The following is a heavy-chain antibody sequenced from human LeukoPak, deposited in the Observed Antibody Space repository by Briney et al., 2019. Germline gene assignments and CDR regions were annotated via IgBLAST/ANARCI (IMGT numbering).Heavy chain of an antibody. CDR3: ARDGLVDTPMGAGY. J-gene: IGHJ4*02. CDR1: GFTFDDYD. Sequence: GGSLRLSCAASGFTFDDYDMSWVRRAPGKGLEWVSGINWNGGSTGYADSVKGRFTISRDNAKNSLYLQMNSLRAEDTALYYCARDGLVDTPMGAGYWGQGTLVTVSS. D-gene: IGHD5-18*01. CDR2: INWNGGST. V-gene: IGHV3-20*04.